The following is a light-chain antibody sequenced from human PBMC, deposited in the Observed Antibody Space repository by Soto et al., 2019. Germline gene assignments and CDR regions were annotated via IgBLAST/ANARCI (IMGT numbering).Light chain of an antibody. CDR3: QQYNNSPLT. J-gene: IGKJ5*01. V-gene: IGKV3-20*01. CDR2: GAS. CDR1: QTLSGSY. Sequence: DIVLTQSPGTLSLSPGERATLSGRASQTLSGSYLAWYHQKPGLAPRLLIYGASSMATGIPHRFSGSGSGTDFTLPISRLEHEDFSVYYCQQYNNSPLTFGQGTRLEIK.